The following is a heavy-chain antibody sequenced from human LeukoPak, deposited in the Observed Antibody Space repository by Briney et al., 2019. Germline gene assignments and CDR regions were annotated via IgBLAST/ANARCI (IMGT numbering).Heavy chain of an antibody. Sequence: PSETLSLTCTVSGGSISGSFWSWIRQPAGKGLEWIGEINHSGSTNYNPSLKSRVTISVDTSKNQFSLKLSSVTAADTAVYYCARIPIDCSSTSCYPSYTTYFDYWGQGTLVTVSS. CDR1: GGSISGSF. CDR3: ARIPIDCSSTSCYPSYTTYFDY. D-gene: IGHD2-2*01. J-gene: IGHJ4*02. CDR2: INHSGST. V-gene: IGHV4-34*01.